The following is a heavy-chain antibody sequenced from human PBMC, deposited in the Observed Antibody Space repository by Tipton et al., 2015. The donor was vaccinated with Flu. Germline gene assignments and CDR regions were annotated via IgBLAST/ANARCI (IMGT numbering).Heavy chain of an antibody. V-gene: IGHV1-69*01. Sequence: QSGPEVKKPGSSVSVSCKASGGTFGDNAVSWVRQAPGQGFEWMGGIVCIFGIPNYAQKFQGRVTMTADESTSTVYMELSSLRSDDTAVYYCARQIYSSAELDYDYYFMDVWGKGTTVTVSS. J-gene: IGHJ6*03. CDR1: GGTFGDNA. CDR3: ARQIYSSAELDYDYYFMDV. CDR2: IVCIFGIP. D-gene: IGHD6-25*01.